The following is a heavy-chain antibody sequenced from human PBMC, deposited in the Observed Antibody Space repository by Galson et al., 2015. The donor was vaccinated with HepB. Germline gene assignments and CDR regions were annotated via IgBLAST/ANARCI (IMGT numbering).Heavy chain of an antibody. V-gene: IGHV1-69-2*01. Sequence: VKVSCKVSGYTFTDYYMHWVQQAPGKGLEWMGLVDPEDGGTIYAEKFQGRVTITADTSTDTAYMELSSLRSEDTAVYYCATVAAGQWPNAFDIWGQGTMVTVSS. CDR3: ATVAAGQWPNAFDI. D-gene: IGHD6-19*01. CDR2: VDPEDGGT. J-gene: IGHJ3*02. CDR1: GYTFTDYY.